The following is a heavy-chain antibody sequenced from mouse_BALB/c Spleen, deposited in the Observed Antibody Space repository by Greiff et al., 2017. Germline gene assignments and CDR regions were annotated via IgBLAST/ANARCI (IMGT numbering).Heavy chain of an antibody. V-gene: IGHV5-6-3*01. CDR3: ARGGSWYFDV. CDR2: INSNGGST. J-gene: IGHJ1*01. Sequence: GQLKESGGGLVQPGGSLKLSCAASGFTFSSYGMSWVRQTPDKRLELVATINSNGGSTYYPDSVKGRFTISRDNAKNTLYLQMSSLKSEDTAMYYCARGGSWYFDVWGAGTTVTVSS. CDR1: GFTFSSYG.